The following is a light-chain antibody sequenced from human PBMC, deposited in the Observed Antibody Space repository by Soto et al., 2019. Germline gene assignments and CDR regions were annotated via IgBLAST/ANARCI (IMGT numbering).Light chain of an antibody. Sequence: QSALTQPRSVSGSPGQSVTISCTGTSSDVDGYNFVSWYQQHPGTAPKLMIYDVTNRPSGVSDRFSGSKSDNTASLTISGLQAEDEADYYCSSYTISSTWVFGGGTKLTVL. J-gene: IGLJ3*02. CDR3: SSYTISSTWV. CDR2: DVT. CDR1: SSDVDGYNF. V-gene: IGLV2-14*03.